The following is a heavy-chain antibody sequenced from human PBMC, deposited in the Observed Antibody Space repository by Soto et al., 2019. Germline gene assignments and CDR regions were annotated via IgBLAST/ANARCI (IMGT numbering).Heavy chain of an antibody. J-gene: IGHJ4*02. CDR1: GDSISSLY. CDR2: IYYSGST. V-gene: IGHV4-59*01. Sequence: SETLSLTCTVSGDSISSLYWSWIRQPPGKGLEWIGYIYYSGSTNYNPSLKSRVTISVDTSKNQFSLKLSSVTAADTAVYYCARRYGGNFDYWGQGTLVTVSS. D-gene: IGHD3-16*01. CDR3: ARRYGGNFDY.